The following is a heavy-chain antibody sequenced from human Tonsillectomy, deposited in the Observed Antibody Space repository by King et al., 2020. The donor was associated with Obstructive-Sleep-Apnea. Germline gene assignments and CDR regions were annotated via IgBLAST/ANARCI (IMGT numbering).Heavy chain of an antibody. J-gene: IGHJ5*02. CDR1: GGSFSDYY. CDR2: INHSGST. V-gene: IGHV4-34*01. D-gene: IGHD6-13*01. CDR3: ARGTGAAAVNWFDP. Sequence: VQLLQWGAGLLKPSETLSLTCAVFGGSFSDYYWSWIRQPPGKGLEWIGEINHSGSTNYNPSLKSRVTISVDTSKNQFSLKLNSVTAADTALYYCARGTGAAAVNWFDPWGQGTLVTVSS.